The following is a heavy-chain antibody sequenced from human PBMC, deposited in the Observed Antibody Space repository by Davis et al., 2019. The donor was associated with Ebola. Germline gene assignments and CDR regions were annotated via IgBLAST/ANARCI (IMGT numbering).Heavy chain of an antibody. D-gene: IGHD3-9*01. J-gene: IGHJ4*02. V-gene: IGHV1-69*06. CDR1: GGTFSSYA. Sequence: AASVKVSCKASGGTFSSYAISWVRQAPGQGLEWMGGIIPIFGTANYAQKFQGRVTITADKSTSTAYMELSSLRSEDTAVYYCALLGYDILTGYRYFDYWGQGTLVTVSS. CDR2: IIPIFGTA. CDR3: ALLGYDILTGYRYFDY.